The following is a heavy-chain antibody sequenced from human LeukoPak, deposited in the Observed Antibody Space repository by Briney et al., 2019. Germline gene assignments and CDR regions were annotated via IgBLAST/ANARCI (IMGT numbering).Heavy chain of an antibody. Sequence: GRSLRLSCAASGFTFSGYGMHWVRQAPGRGLEWVATIWYDGGRKYYADSVKGRFTISRDNFKNTMYLQMDSLRAEDTALYYCARDPPDRDMDTEFDYWGQGTLVTVSS. D-gene: IGHD5-18*01. CDR2: IWYDGGRK. J-gene: IGHJ4*02. CDR3: ARDPPDRDMDTEFDY. CDR1: GFTFSGYG. V-gene: IGHV3-33*01.